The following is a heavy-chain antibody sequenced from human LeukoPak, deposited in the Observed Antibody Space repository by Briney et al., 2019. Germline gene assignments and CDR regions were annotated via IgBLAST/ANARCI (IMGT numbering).Heavy chain of an antibody. CDR3: VKDSSSGSYFDY. J-gene: IGHJ4*02. D-gene: IGHD3-10*01. V-gene: IGHV3-64D*06. CDR2: ISSNGGST. CDR1: GFTFSKYA. Sequence: GGSLRLSCSASGFTFSKYAMHCVRQAPGKGLEYVSAISSNGGSTYYADSVKGRFTISRDNSRNTLHLQMSSLRVEDTAVYYCVKDSSSGSYFDYWGQGTLATVSS.